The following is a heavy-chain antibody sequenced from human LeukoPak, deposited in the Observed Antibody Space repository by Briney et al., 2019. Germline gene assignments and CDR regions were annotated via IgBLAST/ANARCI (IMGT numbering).Heavy chain of an antibody. CDR3: ARGGSGSGYLYYFDY. D-gene: IGHD3-10*01. Sequence: ASVKVSCKASGYSFTDYSIHWVRQAPGQGLEWMGRINSNSGGTTYAQNFQGRVTMTRDTSINTVYMELSGLTSDDMAVYYCARGGSGSGYLYYFDYWGQGTLVSAPS. V-gene: IGHV1-2*06. CDR2: INSNSGGT. J-gene: IGHJ4*02. CDR1: GYSFTDYS.